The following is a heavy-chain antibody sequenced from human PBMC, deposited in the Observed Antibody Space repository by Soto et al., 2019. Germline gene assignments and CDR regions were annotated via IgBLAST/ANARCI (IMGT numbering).Heavy chain of an antibody. J-gene: IGHJ4*02. D-gene: IGHD6-13*01. CDR3: ASSNSWYPYYFDS. V-gene: IGHV3-23*01. CDR1: GFTFSSYA. CDR2: ISGSGGST. Sequence: PGGSLRLSCAASGFTFSSYAMSWVRQAPGKGLEWVSAISGSGGSTYYADSVKGRFTISRDNSKNTLYLQINSLRAEDTAVYYCASSNSWYPYYFDSWGQGTLVTVSS.